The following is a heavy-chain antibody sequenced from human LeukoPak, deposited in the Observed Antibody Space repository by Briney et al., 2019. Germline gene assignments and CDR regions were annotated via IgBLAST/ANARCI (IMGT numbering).Heavy chain of an antibody. CDR1: GFTLSSYS. CDR3: AREYYDFWSGYPQNFDY. D-gene: IGHD3-3*01. V-gene: IGHV3-21*01. Sequence: PGGSLRLSCAASGFTLSSYSMNWVRQAPGKGLEWVSSISSSSSYIYYADSVKGRFTISIDNAKNSLYLQMNSLRAEDTAVYYCAREYYDFWSGYPQNFDYWGQGTLVTVSS. CDR2: ISSSSSYI. J-gene: IGHJ4*02.